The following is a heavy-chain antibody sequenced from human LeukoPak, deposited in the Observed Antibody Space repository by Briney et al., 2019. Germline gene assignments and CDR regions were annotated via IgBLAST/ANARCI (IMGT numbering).Heavy chain of an antibody. V-gene: IGHV3-21*01. CDR2: ISSSSSYI. CDR3: ARDSRGSYSDGT. CDR1: GFTFSSYS. Sequence: GGSLRLSCAASGFTFSSYSMNWVRQAPGKGLEWVSSISSSSSYIYYADSVKGRFTISRDNAKNSLYLQMNSLRAEDTAVYYCARDSRGSYSDGTWGQGTLVTVSS. D-gene: IGHD1-26*01. J-gene: IGHJ4*02.